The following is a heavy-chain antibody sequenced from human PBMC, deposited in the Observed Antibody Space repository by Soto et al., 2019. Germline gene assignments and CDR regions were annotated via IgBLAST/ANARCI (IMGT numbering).Heavy chain of an antibody. D-gene: IGHD3-22*01. J-gene: IGHJ5*01. CDR1: GGSFSNDY. CDR2: IFHTGIT. CDR3: ARDRYFYDSRGYYRTLDS. Sequence: PSETLSLTCFISGGSFSNDYWTWIRQSPGKGLEWIGYIFHTGITDYNPSVKSRVTISIDKSRNLFSLNLTPVTAADTAVYYCARDRYFYDSRGYYRTLDSWGQGTLVTVSS. V-gene: IGHV4-59*01.